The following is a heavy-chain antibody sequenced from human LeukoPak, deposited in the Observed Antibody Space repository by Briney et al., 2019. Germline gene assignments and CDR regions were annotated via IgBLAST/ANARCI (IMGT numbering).Heavy chain of an antibody. V-gene: IGHV1-18*01. D-gene: IGHD2-2*02. CDR1: GYTFTSYG. CDR3: ARDHGVVVPAAIRGDAFDI. CDR2: ISAYNGNT. Sequence: ASVKVSCKTSGYTFTSYGISWVRQAPGQGLEWTGWISAYNGNTNYAQKLQGRVTMTTDTSTSTAYMELRSLRSDDTAVYYCARDHGVVVPAAIRGDAFDIWGQGTMVTVSS. J-gene: IGHJ3*02.